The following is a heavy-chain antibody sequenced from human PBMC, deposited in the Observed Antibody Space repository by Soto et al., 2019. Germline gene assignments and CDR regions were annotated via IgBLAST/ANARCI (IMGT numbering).Heavy chain of an antibody. D-gene: IGHD3-9*01. Sequence: SETLSLTCSVSDDSINSDKYYWGWIRQPPGKGLEWIGSIYYRGNTYYNPSLQTRVTISLDKSKSQFSLRLNSVTAADSAVYFCARLEGLATISYYFDFWGPGALVTVSS. CDR1: DDSINSDKYY. J-gene: IGHJ4*02. V-gene: IGHV4-39*01. CDR3: ARLEGLATISYYFDF. CDR2: IYYRGNT.